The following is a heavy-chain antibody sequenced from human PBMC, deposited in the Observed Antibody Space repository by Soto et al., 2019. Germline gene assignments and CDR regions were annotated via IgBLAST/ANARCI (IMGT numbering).Heavy chain of an antibody. D-gene: IGHD3-22*01. CDR2: IISSGSFI. Sequence: EVQLVESGGGLVKPGGSLTLSCAASGFSFSNDNMNWIRQAPGKGLEWVSSIISSGSFIYYADSVKGRFTISRDNAKNSLYLQVNSLRAEDTALYYCARVADYYDISGYLPVVDWGQGTLVTVSS. CDR3: ARVADYYDISGYLPVVD. CDR1: GFSFSNDN. V-gene: IGHV3-21*01. J-gene: IGHJ4*02.